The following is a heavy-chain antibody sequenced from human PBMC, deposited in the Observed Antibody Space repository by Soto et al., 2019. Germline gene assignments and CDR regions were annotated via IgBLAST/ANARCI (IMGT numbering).Heavy chain of an antibody. CDR2: ISGSGEKT. CDR3: SKEGDIPGIPFAY. V-gene: IGHV3-23*01. J-gene: IGHJ4*02. CDR1: GSPFSVDA. Sequence: GGSLRLSCAGSGSPFSVDAMTWVRQAPGKGLEWVSAISGSGEKTFYADSMKGRVTIYRDNSKNTLYLQMINLRGEDTAIYYCSKEGDIPGIPFAYWGQGTLVTVSS. D-gene: IGHD2-15*01.